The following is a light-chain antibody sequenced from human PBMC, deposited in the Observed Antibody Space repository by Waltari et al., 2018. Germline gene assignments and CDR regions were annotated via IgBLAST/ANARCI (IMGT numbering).Light chain of an antibody. CDR3: QHYNIYPVM. CDR1: QSISDW. Sequence: DIQMTQSPSTLSASVGDRVTITCRASQSISDWVAWYQHKPGKAPNLLIYEASSLESGVPSRFSGSGSGAEFTLTISSLQPDDFATYYCQHYNIYPVMIGQGTRLEIK. V-gene: IGKV1-5*03. CDR2: EAS. J-gene: IGKJ5*01.